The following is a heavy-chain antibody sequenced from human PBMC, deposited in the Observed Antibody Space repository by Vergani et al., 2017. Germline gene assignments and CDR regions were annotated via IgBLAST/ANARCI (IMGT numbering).Heavy chain of an antibody. V-gene: IGHV3-21*01. J-gene: IGHJ4*02. Sequence: EVQLVESGGGLVKRGGSLRLSCAASGFTFSSYSMNWVRQAPGKGLEWVSSISSSSSYIHYSDSLKGRFTISRDNAKSSLYLQMNSLRAEDTGVYYCAKDEGRIAAPGGWGQGTLVTVSS. CDR2: ISSSSSYI. CDR1: GFTFSSYS. CDR3: AKDEGRIAAPGG. D-gene: IGHD6-13*01.